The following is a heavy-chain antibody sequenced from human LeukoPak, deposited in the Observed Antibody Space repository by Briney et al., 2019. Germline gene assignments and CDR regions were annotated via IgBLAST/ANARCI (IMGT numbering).Heavy chain of an antibody. CDR2: INANSGGT. CDR3: ASLPNYDFWSGSFDY. Sequence: GSSVKLSCKASGYTCTSYYIHWLRQSTGQGLEWMVWINANSGGTNYAQKFQGRVTMTRDTSISTAYMELSRLRSDDTAVYYCASLPNYDFWSGSFDYWGQGTLVTVSS. CDR1: GYTCTSYY. J-gene: IGHJ4*02. D-gene: IGHD3-3*01. V-gene: IGHV1-2*02.